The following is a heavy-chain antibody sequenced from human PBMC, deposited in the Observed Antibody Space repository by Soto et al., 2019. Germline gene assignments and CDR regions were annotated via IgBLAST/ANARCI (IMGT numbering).Heavy chain of an antibody. Sequence: PGGSLRLSCAASGFTVSSYYMRWVRQAPGKGLEWVSVIYSGGSTYYADSVKGRFTISRDNSKNTLYLQMISLRAEDTAVYYCGRDSWSSGKGHSAYWGQGTLVTVSS. D-gene: IGHD6-19*01. V-gene: IGHV3-53*01. J-gene: IGHJ4*02. CDR2: IYSGGST. CDR3: GRDSWSSGKGHSAY. CDR1: GFTVSSYY.